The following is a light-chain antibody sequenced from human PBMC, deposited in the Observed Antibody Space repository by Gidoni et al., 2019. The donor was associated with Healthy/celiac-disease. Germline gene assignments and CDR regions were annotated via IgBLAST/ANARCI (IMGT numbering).Light chain of an antibody. V-gene: IGKV1-39*01. J-gene: IGKJ4*01. CDR3: QQSYSTPRNT. CDR1: QSISSY. CDR2: AAC. Sequence: DIQMTQSPSSLSASVGDRVTITCRASQSISSYLNWYQQKPGKAPKLLIYAACSLQSGVPSRFSGSGSGTDFTLTISSLQPEDFATYYCQQSYSTPRNTFGGGTKVEIK.